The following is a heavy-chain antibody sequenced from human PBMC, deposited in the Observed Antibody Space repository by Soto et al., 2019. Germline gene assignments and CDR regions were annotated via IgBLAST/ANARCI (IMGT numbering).Heavy chain of an antibody. CDR1: GFTFSSYA. D-gene: IGHD2-21*02. CDR3: AKDHIVVVTAIFHY. Sequence: EVQLLESGGGLGQPGGSLRLSCAASGFTFSSYAMSWVRQAPGKGLEWVSAISGSGGSTYYADSVKGRFTISRDNSKNTLYLQMHRLRAEDTAVYYCAKDHIVVVTAIFHYWGQGTLVTVSS. V-gene: IGHV3-23*01. CDR2: ISGSGGST. J-gene: IGHJ4*02.